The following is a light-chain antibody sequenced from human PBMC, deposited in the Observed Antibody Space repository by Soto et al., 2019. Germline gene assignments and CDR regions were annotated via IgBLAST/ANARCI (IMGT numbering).Light chain of an antibody. CDR1: QSISSN. V-gene: IGKV3-15*01. CDR3: QQRSNWPLT. CDR2: GGS. Sequence: EIVMTQSPVPLSVSPGERATLSCKASQSISSNLAWFQHKPGQAPRLIIYGGSTRATGIPARFSGSGSGTECTLSISSLQSEDVAVYFCQQRSNWPLTLGGGTKVDIK. J-gene: IGKJ4*01.